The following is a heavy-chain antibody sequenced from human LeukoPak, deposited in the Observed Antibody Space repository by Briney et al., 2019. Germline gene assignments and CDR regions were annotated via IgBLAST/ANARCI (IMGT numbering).Heavy chain of an antibody. CDR3: ARPLSISGYYYDAFDI. D-gene: IGHD3-22*01. J-gene: IGHJ3*02. Sequence: PSETLSLTCNVSGGSMNNIYYWGWIRQPPGKGLEWIGNIFYSGISYYNPSLRSRVTIAIDTSKSQFSLKLSSVTAADTAVYYCARPLSISGYYYDAFDIWGQGTMVTVSS. CDR2: IFYSGIS. V-gene: IGHV4-39*01. CDR1: GGSMNNIYY.